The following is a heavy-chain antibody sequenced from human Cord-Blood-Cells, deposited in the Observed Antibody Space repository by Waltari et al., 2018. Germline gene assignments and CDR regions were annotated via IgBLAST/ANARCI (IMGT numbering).Heavy chain of an antibody. CDR1: GFTVSSNY. CDR3: ARDSKRIAAAGTDAFDI. V-gene: IGHV3-53*04. J-gene: IGHJ3*02. CDR2: IYSGGST. D-gene: IGHD6-13*01. Sequence: EVQLVESGGGLVQPGGSLRLSCAASGFTVSSNYMSWVRQAPGKGLEWGSVIYSGGSTYYADSVKGRFTISRHNSKNTLYLQMNSLRAEDTAVYYCARDSKRIAAAGTDAFDIWGQGTMVTVSS.